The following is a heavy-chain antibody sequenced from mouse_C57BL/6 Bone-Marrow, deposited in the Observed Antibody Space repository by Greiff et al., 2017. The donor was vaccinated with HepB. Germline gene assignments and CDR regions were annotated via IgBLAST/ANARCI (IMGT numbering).Heavy chain of an antibody. J-gene: IGHJ4*01. V-gene: IGHV5-4*03. CDR1: GFTFSSYA. Sequence: EVMLVESGGGLVKPGGSLKLSCAASGFTFSSYAMSWVRQTPEKRLEWVATISDGGSYTYYPDNVKGRLTISRDNAKTNLYLQMSHLKSEDTAMYYCARRGFTTVVDYYAMDYWGQGTSVTVSS. CDR3: ARRGFTTVVDYYAMDY. CDR2: ISDGGSYT. D-gene: IGHD1-1*01.